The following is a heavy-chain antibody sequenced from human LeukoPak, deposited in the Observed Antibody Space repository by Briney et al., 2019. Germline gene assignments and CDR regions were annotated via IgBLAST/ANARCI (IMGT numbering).Heavy chain of an antibody. CDR1: GGSISSGGYY. Sequence: SQTLSLTCTVSGGSISSGGYYWSWIRQPPGKGLEWIGYIYHSGSTYYNPSLKSRVTISVDRSKNQFSLKLSSVTAADTAVYYCARTPMTKPFYYYYYLDVWGKGTTVTVSS. CDR2: IYHSGST. D-gene: IGHD3-22*01. V-gene: IGHV4-30-2*02. CDR3: ARTPMTKPFYYYYYLDV. J-gene: IGHJ6*03.